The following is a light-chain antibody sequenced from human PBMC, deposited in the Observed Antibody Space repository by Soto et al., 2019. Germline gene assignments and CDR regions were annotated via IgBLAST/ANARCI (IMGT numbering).Light chain of an antibody. J-gene: IGLJ2*01. CDR3: NSYTTNTPVV. CDR2: DVN. Sequence: QSALTQPASVSGSPGQSITISCTGTSSDVGGYNYVSWYQQHPGKAPKLMMYDVNIRPSGVSNRFSGSKSGNTASLTISGLQPEDEADYYCNSYTTNTPVVFGGGTKLTVL. V-gene: IGLV2-14*03. CDR1: SSDVGGYNY.